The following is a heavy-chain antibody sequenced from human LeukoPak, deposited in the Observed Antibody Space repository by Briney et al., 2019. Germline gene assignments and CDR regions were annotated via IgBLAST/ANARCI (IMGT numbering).Heavy chain of an antibody. V-gene: IGHV1-8*02. J-gene: IGHJ3*02. CDR2: MNPNSGNT. D-gene: IGHD5-18*01. CDR1: GYTFTSYG. Sequence: GASVKVSCKASGYTFTSYGISWVRQAPGQGLEWMGWMNPNSGNTGYAQKFQGRVTMTRNTSISTAYMELSSLRSEDTAVYYCAREMGYSYGLEAFDIWGQGTMVTVSS. CDR3: AREMGYSYGLEAFDI.